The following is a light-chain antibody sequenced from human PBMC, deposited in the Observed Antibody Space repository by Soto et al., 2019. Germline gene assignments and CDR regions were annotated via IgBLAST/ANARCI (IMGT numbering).Light chain of an antibody. J-gene: IGLJ1*01. Sequence: QSVLTQPPSVSGAPGQRVTISCTGRSSNIGAGYDVHWYQQLPGTAPKLLIYGNSNRPSGVPDRFSGSKSGTSASLAITGLQAEDEADYYCQSYDSSLSGSSVFGTGTKLTVL. CDR2: GNS. CDR1: SSNIGAGYD. CDR3: QSYDSSLSGSSV. V-gene: IGLV1-40*01.